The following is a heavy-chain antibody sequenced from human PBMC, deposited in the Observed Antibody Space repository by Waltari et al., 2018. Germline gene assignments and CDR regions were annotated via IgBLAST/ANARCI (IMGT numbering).Heavy chain of an antibody. Sequence: QVQLAQSGAEVKSPGSSVTISCKASGLSIRGYHSRWVRQAPGQGLEWMGGFIPLSGSKIYTQKFQGRLTISADGSKRTTVMELRNLRYEDTAVYFCARGYRYDSSERFYLDHWGQGTPVIVSS. CDR3: ARGYRYDSSERFYLDH. V-gene: IGHV1-69*12. CDR2: FIPLSGSK. D-gene: IGHD3-22*01. CDR1: GLSIRGYH. J-gene: IGHJ4*02.